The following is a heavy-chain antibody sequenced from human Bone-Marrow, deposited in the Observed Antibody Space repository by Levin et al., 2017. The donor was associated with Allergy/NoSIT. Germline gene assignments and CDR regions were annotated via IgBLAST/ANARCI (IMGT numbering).Heavy chain of an antibody. CDR3: ASRLAAAGKGWFDP. CDR2: IIPIFGTA. Sequence: KISCKASGGTFSSYAISWVRQAPGRGLEWMGGIIPIFGTANYAQKFQGRVTITADKSTSTAYMELSSLRSEDTAVYYCASRLAAAGKGWFDPWGQGTLVTVSS. V-gene: IGHV1-69*06. J-gene: IGHJ5*02. CDR1: GGTFSSYA. D-gene: IGHD6-13*01.